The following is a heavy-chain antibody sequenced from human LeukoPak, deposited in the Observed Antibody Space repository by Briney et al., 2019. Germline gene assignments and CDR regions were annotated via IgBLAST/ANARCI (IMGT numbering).Heavy chain of an antibody. CDR2: ISWNSGSI. D-gene: IGHD5-24*01. CDR1: GFTFDDYG. CDR3: TKTPARDGYNFLAN. J-gene: IGHJ4*02. Sequence: GRSLRLSCAASGFTFDDYGMHWVRQAPGKGLEWVSGISWNSGSIAYADSVKGRFTIYGDNAKNSLYLQMNSLRPEDTALYYCTKTPARDGYNFLANWGQGTLVTVSS. V-gene: IGHV3-9*01.